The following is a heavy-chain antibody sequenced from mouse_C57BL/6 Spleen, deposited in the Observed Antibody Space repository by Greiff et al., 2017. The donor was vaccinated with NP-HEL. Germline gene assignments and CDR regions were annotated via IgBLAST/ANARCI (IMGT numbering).Heavy chain of an antibody. CDR2: IYPGDGDT. J-gene: IGHJ4*01. V-gene: IGHV1-82*01. Sequence: QVQLKESGPELVKPGASVKISCKASGYAFSSSWMNWVKQRPGKGLEWIGRIYPGDGDTNYNGKFKGKATLTADKSSSTAYMQLSSLTSEDSAVYFCARGEAYGNFAMDYWGQGTSVTVSS. D-gene: IGHD2-1*01. CDR3: ARGEAYGNFAMDY. CDR1: GYAFSSSW.